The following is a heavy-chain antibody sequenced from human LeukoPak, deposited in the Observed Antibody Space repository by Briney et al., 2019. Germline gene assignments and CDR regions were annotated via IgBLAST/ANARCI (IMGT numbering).Heavy chain of an antibody. J-gene: IGHJ6*03. CDR1: GYTFTSYG. D-gene: IGHD2-15*01. CDR2: ISAYNGNT. CDR3: ARALHCSGGSCYFTADYYYYYMDV. Sequence: SVKVSCKASGYTFTSYGISWVRQAPGQGLEWMGWISAYNGNTNYAQKLQGRVTMTTDTSTSTAYMELRSLRSDDTAVYYCARALHCSGGSCYFTADYYYYYMDVWGKGTTVTVSS. V-gene: IGHV1-18*01.